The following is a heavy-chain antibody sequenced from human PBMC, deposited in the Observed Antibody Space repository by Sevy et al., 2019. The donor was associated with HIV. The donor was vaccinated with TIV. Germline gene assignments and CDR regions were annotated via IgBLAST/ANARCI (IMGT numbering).Heavy chain of an antibody. CDR1: GGTFSSYA. V-gene: IGHV1-69*13. CDR2: IIPIFGTA. D-gene: IGHD6-13*01. CDR3: ARDHSSSSTGANFDY. Sequence: ASVKVSCKASGGTFSSYAISWVRQAPGQGLEWMGGIIPIFGTANYAQKFQGRVTITADESTSTAYMELSSLRSEDTAVYYCARDHSSSSTGANFDYWGQGTLVTVSS. J-gene: IGHJ4*02.